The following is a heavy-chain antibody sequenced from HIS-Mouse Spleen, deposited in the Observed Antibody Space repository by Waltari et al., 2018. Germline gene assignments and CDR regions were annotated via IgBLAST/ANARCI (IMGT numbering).Heavy chain of an antibody. V-gene: IGHV4-39*07. Sequence: QLQLQESGPGLVKPSETLSLPCPVSGGSISSSSYYWGWIRQPPGKGLEWIGSIYYSGSTYYNPSLKSRVTISVDTSKNQFSLKLSSVTAADTAVYYCARDPRWNDGIDYWGQGTMVTVSS. CDR1: GGSISSSSYY. CDR3: ARDPRWNDGIDY. J-gene: IGHJ3*01. D-gene: IGHD1-1*01. CDR2: IYYSGST.